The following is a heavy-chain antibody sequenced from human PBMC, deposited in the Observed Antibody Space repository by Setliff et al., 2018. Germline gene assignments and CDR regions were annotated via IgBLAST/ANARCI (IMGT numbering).Heavy chain of an antibody. J-gene: IGHJ4*02. Sequence: PSVKVSCKASGYTFTTYYMHWVRQAPGQGLEWMGVINPGDGSTTYAQKFQGRVKMTRDTSTNTVYMQLNSLRFEDRAVYYCARENTAKNFWGEESDYWGQGTLVTVSS. CDR1: GYTFTTYY. CDR3: ARENTAKNFWGEESDY. V-gene: IGHV1-46*01. CDR2: INPGDGST. D-gene: IGHD3-3*01.